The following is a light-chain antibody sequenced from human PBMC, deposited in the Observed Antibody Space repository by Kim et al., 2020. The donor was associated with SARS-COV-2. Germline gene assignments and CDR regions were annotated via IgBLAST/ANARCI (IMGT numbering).Light chain of an antibody. Sequence: SYELTQPPSVSVAPGKTARITCGGNNIGSKSVHWYQQKPGQAPVLVIYYDSDRPSGIPERFSGSNSRNTATLTISRVEAGDEADYYCQVWDSSSDHAVFG. J-gene: IGLJ7*01. V-gene: IGLV3-21*04. CDR2: YDS. CDR3: QVWDSSSDHAV. CDR1: NIGSKS.